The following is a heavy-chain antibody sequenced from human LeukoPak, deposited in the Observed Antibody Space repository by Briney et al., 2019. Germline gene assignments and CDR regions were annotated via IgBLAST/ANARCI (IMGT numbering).Heavy chain of an antibody. J-gene: IGHJ5*02. V-gene: IGHV4-4*07. CDR2: IHASGST. CDR3: ARDIWFDP. CDR1: GGSISTYY. Sequence: SETLSLTCTVSGGSISTYYWSWVRQPAGKRPEWIGRIHASGSTNYNPSLKSRVTMSVDTSKNQFSLKLSSVTAADTAVYYCARDIWFDPWGQGTLVTVSS.